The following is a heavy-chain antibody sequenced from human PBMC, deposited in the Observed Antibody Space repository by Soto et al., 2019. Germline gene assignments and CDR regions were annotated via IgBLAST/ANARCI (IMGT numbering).Heavy chain of an antibody. CDR1: GFTFSSFC. V-gene: IGHV3-7*01. D-gene: IGHD6-13*01. CDR2: MNRDGSEK. CDR3: GRDAGRRFDY. J-gene: IGHJ4*02. Sequence: EVQLVESGGGLVQPGGSLRLSCAASGFTFSSFCMNWARQAPGKGLEWVASMNRDGSEKRYVDSVEGRFTISRDNAKNSLCLRMNSLSPDDTAVYYCGRDAGRRFDYWGQGSLVTVSS.